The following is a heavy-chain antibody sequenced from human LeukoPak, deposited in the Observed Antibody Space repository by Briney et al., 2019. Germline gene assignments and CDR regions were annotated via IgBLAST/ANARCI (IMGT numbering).Heavy chain of an antibody. V-gene: IGHV3-7*01. CDR1: GFTFSSYW. J-gene: IGHJ4*02. Sequence: PGGSLRLSCAASGFTFSSYWMSWVRQAPGKGLEWVANIKQDGSEKYYVDSVKGRFTISRDNAKNSLYLQMNSLRAEDTAVYYCARDITIFGVDHFDYWGQGTLVTVSS. CDR3: ARDITIFGVDHFDY. CDR2: IKQDGSEK. D-gene: IGHD3-3*01.